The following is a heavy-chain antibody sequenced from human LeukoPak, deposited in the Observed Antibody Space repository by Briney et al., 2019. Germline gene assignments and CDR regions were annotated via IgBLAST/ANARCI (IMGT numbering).Heavy chain of an antibody. J-gene: IGHJ3*02. V-gene: IGHV4-59*01. CDR2: IYYSGST. CDR3: ARGRYYDSSGYYGDDAFDI. CDR1: GGSISSYY. Sequence: SETLSLTCTVSGGSISSYYWSWIRQPPGKGLEWIGYIYYSGSTNYNPSLKSRVTISVDTSKNQFSLNLSSVTAADTAVYYCARGRYYDSSGYYGDDAFDIWGQGTMVTVSS. D-gene: IGHD3-22*01.